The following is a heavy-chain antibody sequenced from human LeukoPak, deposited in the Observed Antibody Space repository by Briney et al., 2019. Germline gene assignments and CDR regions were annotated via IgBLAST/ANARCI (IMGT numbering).Heavy chain of an antibody. D-gene: IGHD3-10*01. CDR3: ARVGDYGSGSSNWFDP. Sequence: SQTLSLTCTVSGGSISSGDYYWSWIRQPPGKGLEWIGYIYYSGSTYYNPSLKSRVTILVDTSKNQFSLKLSSVTAADTAVYYCARVGDYGSGSSNWFDPWGQGTLVTVSS. V-gene: IGHV4-30-4*01. CDR2: IYYSGST. CDR1: GGSISSGDYY. J-gene: IGHJ5*02.